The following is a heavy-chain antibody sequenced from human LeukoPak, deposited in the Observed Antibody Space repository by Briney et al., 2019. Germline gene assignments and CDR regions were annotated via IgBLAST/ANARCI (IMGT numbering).Heavy chain of an antibody. D-gene: IGHD3-22*01. J-gene: IGHJ4*02. CDR2: IYPGDSDT. CDR1: GYSFTSYW. Sequence: GESLKISCKGSGYSFTSYWIGWVRQMPGKGLEWMGIIYPGDSDTRYSPSFQGQVTISADKSISTAYLQWGSLKASDTAMYYCARSIYYEDDLDYFDYWGRGTLVTVSS. V-gene: IGHV5-51*01. CDR3: ARSIYYEDDLDYFDY.